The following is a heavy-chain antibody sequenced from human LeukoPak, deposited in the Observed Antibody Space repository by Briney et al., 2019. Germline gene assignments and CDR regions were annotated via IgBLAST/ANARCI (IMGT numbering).Heavy chain of an antibody. Sequence: SETLSLTCTVSGGSISSGGYCWSWIRQHPGKGLEWLGYIYYSGSTYYNPSLKSRVTTSVDTSKNQFSLTLSSVTAADTSVYYCAREPVTNTGGAFDIWGQGTMVTVSS. J-gene: IGHJ3*02. CDR3: AREPVTNTGGAFDI. D-gene: IGHD4-23*01. CDR1: GGSISSGGYC. V-gene: IGHV4-31*03. CDR2: IYYSGST.